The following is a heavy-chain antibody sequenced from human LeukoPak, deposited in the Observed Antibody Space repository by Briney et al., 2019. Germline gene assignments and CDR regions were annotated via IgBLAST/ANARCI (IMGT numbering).Heavy chain of an antibody. CDR1: GYSFTSYG. J-gene: IGHJ6*03. CDR3: ARARGGSYYYNCMDV. Sequence: ASVKVSCKASGYSFTSYGISWVRQAPGQGLEWMGWISVCNGNTNYAQKLQGRVTMTTDTSTSTAYMELRSLRSDDTAVYYCARARGGSYYYNCMDVWGKGTTVTVSS. D-gene: IGHD3-16*01. V-gene: IGHV1-18*01. CDR2: ISVCNGNT.